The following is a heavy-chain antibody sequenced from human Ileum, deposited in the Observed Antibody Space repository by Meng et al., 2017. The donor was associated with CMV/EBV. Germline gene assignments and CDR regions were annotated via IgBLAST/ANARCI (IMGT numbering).Heavy chain of an antibody. CDR2: TSAYNDNT. CDR1: GYTLSTYG. V-gene: IGHV1-18*01. CDR3: AKDALPTYYYDTSGGDRHFDY. Sequence: ASVQVSCQASGYTLSTYGVSWLRQAPGQGLEWMGWTSAYNDNTNYAQNVQGRVTMNTDTFTSTAYMELRSLESDDTTVYYCAKDALPTYYYDTSGGDRHFDYWGQGMLVTVSS. J-gene: IGHJ4*02. D-gene: IGHD3-22*01.